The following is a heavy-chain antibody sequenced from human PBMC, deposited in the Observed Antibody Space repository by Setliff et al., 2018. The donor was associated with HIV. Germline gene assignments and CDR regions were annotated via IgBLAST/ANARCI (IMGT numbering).Heavy chain of an antibody. V-gene: IGHV4-31*03. CDR1: GSSVRSGGYS. CDR3: ARGRSATNDFDY. CDR2: IYYSGNT. D-gene: IGHD1-26*01. J-gene: IGHJ4*02. Sequence: PSETLSLTCTVSGSSVRSGGYSWNWIRQHPEKGLEWIGYIYYSGNTYYNPSLKSRITISGDTSKNQFYLSLSSATAADAAVYYCARGRSATNDFDYWGREPRSPFL.